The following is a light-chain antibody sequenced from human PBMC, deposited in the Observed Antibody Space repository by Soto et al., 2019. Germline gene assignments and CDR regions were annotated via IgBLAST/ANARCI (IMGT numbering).Light chain of an antibody. V-gene: IGKV3-11*01. Sequence: ELVLTQSPATLSLSPGERPTLSCRARQSVISHVAWYQQRPGQAPRLLISDASNRATGIPTRFSGSGSWTDFTLTISSLEPEEFAVYYGQQHSNWPLTFGGGTKVEIK. CDR2: DAS. J-gene: IGKJ4*01. CDR3: QQHSNWPLT. CDR1: QSVISH.